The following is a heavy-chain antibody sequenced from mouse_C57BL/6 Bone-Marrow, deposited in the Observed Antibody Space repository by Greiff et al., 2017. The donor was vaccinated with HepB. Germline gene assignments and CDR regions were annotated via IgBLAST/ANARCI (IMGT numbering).Heavy chain of an antibody. CDR3: ASDEGGLYYAMDY. CDR1: GFTFSSYA. D-gene: IGHD3-3*01. V-gene: IGHV5-4*03. CDR2: ISDGGSYT. J-gene: IGHJ4*01. Sequence: DVKLVESGGGLVKPGGSLKLSCAASGFTFSSYAMSWVRQTPEKRLEWVATISDGGSYTYYPDNVKGRFTISRDNAKNNLYLQMSHLKSEDTAMYYCASDEGGLYYAMDYWGQGTSVTVSS.